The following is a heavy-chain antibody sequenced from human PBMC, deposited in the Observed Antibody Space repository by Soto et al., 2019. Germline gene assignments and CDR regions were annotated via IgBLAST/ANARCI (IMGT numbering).Heavy chain of an antibody. J-gene: IGHJ4*02. D-gene: IGHD5-18*01. CDR2: IIPIFGTA. CDR3: ARRIQLWFDY. CDR1: GGXFSSYA. V-gene: IGHV1-69*01. Sequence: QVQLVQSGAEVKXXXSSXXXSCKASGGXFSSYAISWVRQAPGQGLEWMGGIIPIFGTANYAQKFQGRVTITADESTSTAYMELSSLRSEDTAVYYCARRIQLWFDYWGQGTLVTVSS.